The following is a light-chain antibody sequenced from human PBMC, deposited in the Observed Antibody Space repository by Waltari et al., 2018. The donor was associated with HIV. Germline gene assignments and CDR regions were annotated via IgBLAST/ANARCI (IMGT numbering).Light chain of an antibody. CDR2: DTS. J-gene: IGKJ2*01. V-gene: IGKV3-11*01. Sequence: IVLTQSPGTLSLSPGERATLSCRASQSVNSFLAWHQQKPGQAPRLLIYDTSNRAPGVPARFSGSGSGTDFTITISSLEPEDFAFYYCQQRADWPPMYTFGQGTKLEI. CDR1: QSVNSF. CDR3: QQRADWPPMYT.